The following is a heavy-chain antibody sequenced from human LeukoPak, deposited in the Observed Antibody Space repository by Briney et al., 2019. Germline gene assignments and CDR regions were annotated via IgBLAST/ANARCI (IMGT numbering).Heavy chain of an antibody. CDR3: ARCKTAMAHTSFDY. CDR2: INPNSGGT. D-gene: IGHD5-18*01. V-gene: IGHV1-2*06. J-gene: IGHJ4*02. Sequence: GASVKVSCKASGYTFTGYYMHWVRQAPGQGLEWMGRINPNSGGTNYAQKFQGRVTMTRDTSISTAYMELSRLRSEDTAVYYCARCKTAMAHTSFDYWGQGTLVTVSS. CDR1: GYTFTGYY.